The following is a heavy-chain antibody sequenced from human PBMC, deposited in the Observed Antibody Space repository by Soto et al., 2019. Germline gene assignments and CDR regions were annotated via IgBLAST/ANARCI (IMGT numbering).Heavy chain of an antibody. CDR1: GFTFSSYW. V-gene: IGHV3-74*01. J-gene: IGHJ2*01. Sequence: GGSLRLSCAASGFTFSSYWMHWVRQAPGKGLVWVSRINSDGSSTSYADSVKGRFTISRDNAKNTLYLQMNSLRAEDTAVYYCARGSSTSWYFDLWGRGTLVTVSS. CDR2: INSDGSST. D-gene: IGHD2-2*01. CDR3: ARGSSTSWYFDL.